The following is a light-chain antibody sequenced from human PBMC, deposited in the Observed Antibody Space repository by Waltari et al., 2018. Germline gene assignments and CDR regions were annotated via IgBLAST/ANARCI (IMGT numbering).Light chain of an antibody. J-gene: IGLJ3*02. CDR3: CSYVQKDIWL. CDR2: EVI. CDR1: TGIGGNSYF. Sequence: QSALTQPASVSGAPGPSITISCSAVTGIGGNSYFVSWYQHHPGKVPKLLIYEVIKRPPDISDRFTGSKSGNTASLSISGLQADDEADYYCCSYVQKDIWLFGRGTKVTVL. V-gene: IGLV2-23*02.